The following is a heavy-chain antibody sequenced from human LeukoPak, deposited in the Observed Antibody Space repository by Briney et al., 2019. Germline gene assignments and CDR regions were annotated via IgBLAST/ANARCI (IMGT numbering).Heavy chain of an antibody. CDR3: ANYGSGSYRFDP. V-gene: IGHV4-31*01. Sequence: PSETLSLTCIVSGGSISSGGYYRSWIRQHPGRGLEWIGYIYYSGSTYYNPSLKSQVTISVDTSKNQFSLKLSSVTAADTAVHYCANYGSGSYRFDPWGQGTLVTVSS. CDR1: GGSISSGGYY. D-gene: IGHD3-10*01. CDR2: IYYSGST. J-gene: IGHJ5*02.